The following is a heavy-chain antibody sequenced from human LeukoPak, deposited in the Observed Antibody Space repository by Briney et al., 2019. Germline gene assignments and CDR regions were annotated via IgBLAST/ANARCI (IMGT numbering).Heavy chain of an antibody. V-gene: IGHV3-30-3*01. D-gene: IGHD3-22*01. CDR3: ARDQTYYYDSSGYYPEPSFDY. CDR1: GFTFSSYA. J-gene: IGHJ4*02. CDR2: ISYDGSNK. Sequence: GGSLRLSCAASGFTFSSYAMHWVRQAPGKGLEWVAVISYDGSNKYYADSVKGRFTISRDNSKNTLYLQMNSLRAEDTAVYYCARDQTYYYDSSGYYPEPSFDYWGQGTLVTVSS.